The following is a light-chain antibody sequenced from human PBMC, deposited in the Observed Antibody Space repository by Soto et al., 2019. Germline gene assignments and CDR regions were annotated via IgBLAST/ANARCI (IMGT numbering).Light chain of an antibody. CDR3: CSYAGRAYV. V-gene: IGLV2-23*02. Sequence: QSVLTQPPSASGSHGQSVTISCTGTSSDVGSYNLVSWYQQHPDKAPKLMIYEVSKRPSGVSNRFSGSKSGNTASLTISGLQAEDEADYYCCSYAGRAYVFGTGTKVTVL. J-gene: IGLJ1*01. CDR1: SSDVGSYNL. CDR2: EVS.